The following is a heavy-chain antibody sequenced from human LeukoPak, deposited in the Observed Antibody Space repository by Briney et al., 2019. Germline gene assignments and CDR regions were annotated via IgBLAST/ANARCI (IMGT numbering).Heavy chain of an antibody. CDR1: GYTLTKLS. V-gene: IGHV1-24*01. J-gene: IGHJ5*02. CDR3: QKTAYEILTGRNPNRLDP. Sequence: GASVKVSCKVSGYTLTKLSMHWVRQAPGKGLECKGGFDPEDGETIYAQKFQGRVTMTEDTSTDTAYMELSRLRCEDTAFFFKQKTAYEILTGRNPNRLDPWGQGTLVTVSS. D-gene: IGHD3-9*01. CDR2: FDPEDGET.